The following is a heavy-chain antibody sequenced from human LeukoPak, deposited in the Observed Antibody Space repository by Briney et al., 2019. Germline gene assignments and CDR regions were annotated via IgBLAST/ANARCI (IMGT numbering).Heavy chain of an antibody. CDR3: ARDCSGGSCYGAFDI. Sequence: SESLSLTCAVTGASIRSGHNYWSWIRQPPGKGLDSIGYIYDSGSTYYNPSLKSRITISVDTSENRFSLKLSSVTATDTAVYYCARDCSGGSCYGAFDIWGQGTMVTVSS. V-gene: IGHV4-30-4*01. CDR2: IYDSGST. J-gene: IGHJ3*02. D-gene: IGHD2-15*01. CDR1: GASIRSGHNY.